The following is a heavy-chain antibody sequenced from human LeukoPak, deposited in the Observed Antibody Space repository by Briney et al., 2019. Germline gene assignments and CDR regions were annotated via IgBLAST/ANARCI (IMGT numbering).Heavy chain of an antibody. CDR1: GFTVSSNY. V-gene: IGHV3-53*01. CDR2: IYSGGST. D-gene: IGHD5-24*01. J-gene: IGHJ4*02. Sequence: GGSLRLSCAASGFTVSSNYMSWVRQAPGKGLEWVSVIYSGGSTYYADSVKGRFTISRDNSKNTLYLQMNSLRAEDTAVYYCARGRWLQLYFDYWGQGTLVTVSS. CDR3: ARGRWLQLYFDY.